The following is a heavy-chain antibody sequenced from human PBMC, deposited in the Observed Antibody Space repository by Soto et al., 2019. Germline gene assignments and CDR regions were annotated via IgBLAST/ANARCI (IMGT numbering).Heavy chain of an antibody. Sequence: PSETLSLTCAVSGDSINNSRCWNFFRQPPEKGLEWIGQMSHSGSTNYNPSLTSRVTISVDKSKKHFSLKLTSVTAADTAVYYCAARHFWSRPWTDRRLDYWGQGTLVTVSS. D-gene: IGHD3-3*02. CDR3: AARHFWSRPWTDRRLDY. CDR1: GDSINNSRC. J-gene: IGHJ4*02. CDR2: MSHSGST. V-gene: IGHV4-4*02.